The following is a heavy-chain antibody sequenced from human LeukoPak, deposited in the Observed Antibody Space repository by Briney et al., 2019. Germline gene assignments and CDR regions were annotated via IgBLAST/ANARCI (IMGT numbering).Heavy chain of an antibody. CDR2: IYYSGST. Sequence: SETLSLTCTVSGGSISSYYWSWIRQPPGKGLEWIGYIYYSGSTNYNPSLKSRVTISVDTSKNQFSLKLSSVTAADTAVYYCARVEIYYDSSGYYDKPTSGDYYYYMDVWGKGTTVTVSS. D-gene: IGHD3-22*01. CDR1: GGSISSYY. J-gene: IGHJ6*03. CDR3: ARVEIYYDSSGYYDKPTSGDYYYYMDV. V-gene: IGHV4-59*01.